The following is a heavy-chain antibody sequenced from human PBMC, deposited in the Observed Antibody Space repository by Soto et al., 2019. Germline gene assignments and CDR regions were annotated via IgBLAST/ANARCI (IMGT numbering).Heavy chain of an antibody. CDR1: GGSISSNY. D-gene: IGHD2-15*01. Sequence: SETLSLTCTVSGGSISSNYWSWIRQPPGKGLEWIGYIYYSGSTNYNPSLKSRVTISVDTSKNQFSLKLSSVTAADTAVYYCARDRHCSGGSCYPDYYYGMDVWGQGTTVTVS. CDR3: ARDRHCSGGSCYPDYYYGMDV. J-gene: IGHJ6*02. V-gene: IGHV4-59*01. CDR2: IYYSGST.